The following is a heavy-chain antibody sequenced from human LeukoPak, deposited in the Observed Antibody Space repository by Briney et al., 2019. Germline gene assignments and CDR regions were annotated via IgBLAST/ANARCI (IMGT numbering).Heavy chain of an antibody. V-gene: IGHV3-48*03. Sequence: GGSLRLSCTASGFTFSNYEMNWVRQAPGKGLEWVSSISGGASTVYYVDSVRGRFTVSRDNTKNSMYLQMNSLRAEDTALYFCARDSHYYDSSGFPHDVFDIWGQGTMVTVSS. CDR2: ISGGASTV. CDR3: ARDSHYYDSSGFPHDVFDI. D-gene: IGHD3-22*01. CDR1: GFTFSNYE. J-gene: IGHJ3*02.